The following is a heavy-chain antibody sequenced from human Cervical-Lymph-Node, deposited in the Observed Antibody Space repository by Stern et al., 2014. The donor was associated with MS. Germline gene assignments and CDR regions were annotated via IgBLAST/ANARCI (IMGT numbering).Heavy chain of an antibody. V-gene: IGHV3-7*01. CDR2: IKEDGSEQ. Sequence: EMQLVESGGVLVQPGGSLKLSCAASGFTFSRYWMTWVRQAPGKGLEWVANIKEDGSEQYYVDSVKGRFTMSRDNAKNSLYLQMNSLRAEDTAVYYCARRVLVAMGGYPKTLDVWGRGTTVTVSS. CDR1: GFTFSRYW. D-gene: IGHD2-2*01. J-gene: IGHJ6*02. CDR3: ARRVLVAMGGYPKTLDV.